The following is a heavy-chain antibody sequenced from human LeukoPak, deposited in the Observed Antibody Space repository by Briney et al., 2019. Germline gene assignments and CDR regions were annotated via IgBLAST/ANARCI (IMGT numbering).Heavy chain of an antibody. D-gene: IGHD3-9*01. Sequence: PGGSLRLSCAASGFTFSSYWMHWVRQAPGKGLVWVSRIHSDGSTISYADSAKGRFTISRDNAKNTLYLQMNSLRAEDTAVYYCARVGGVLRYFDWFEAFDIWGQGTMVTVSS. J-gene: IGHJ3*02. CDR1: GFTFSSYW. V-gene: IGHV3-74*01. CDR2: IHSDGSTI. CDR3: ARVGGVLRYFDWFEAFDI.